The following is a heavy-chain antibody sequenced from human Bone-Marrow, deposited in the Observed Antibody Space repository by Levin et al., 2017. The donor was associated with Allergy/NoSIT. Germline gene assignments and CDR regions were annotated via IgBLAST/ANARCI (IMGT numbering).Heavy chain of an antibody. Sequence: GGSLILSCAASGFTFSSYGMHWVRQAPGKGLEWVAVISYDGSNKYYADSVKGRFTISRDNSKYTLYLQMNSLRAEDTAVYYCAKDRFGYGDYVLWGQGTLVTVSS. CDR3: AKDRFGYGDYVL. CDR1: GFTFSSYG. V-gene: IGHV3-30*18. D-gene: IGHD4-17*01. CDR2: ISYDGSNK. J-gene: IGHJ4*02.